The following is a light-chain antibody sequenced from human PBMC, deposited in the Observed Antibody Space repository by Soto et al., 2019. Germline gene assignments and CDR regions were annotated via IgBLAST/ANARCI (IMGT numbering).Light chain of an antibody. CDR1: QNIKTY. CDR2: AAS. CDR3: QQSFSSPPWT. Sequence: DIQMTQSPSSLSASVGDSVTITCRASQNIKTYLNWYQQKPGKAPNLLIYAASSLHSGVPSRFSGSGSGTDFTFTISSLQPEDFATYYCQQSFSSPPWTFGQGTKVDIK. J-gene: IGKJ1*01. V-gene: IGKV1-39*01.